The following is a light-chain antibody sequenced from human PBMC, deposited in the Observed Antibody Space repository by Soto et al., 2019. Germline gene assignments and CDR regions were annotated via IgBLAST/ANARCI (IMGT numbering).Light chain of an antibody. Sequence: QSALTQPASVSGSPGQSITISCTGTSSDVGGYNYVSWYQQHPGKAPKLMIYDVSNRPSGVSNRFSGSKSGNTASLTISGLQAEDEAGYYCSSYTSTSNPHVSGTGTKLTVL. V-gene: IGLV2-14*01. J-gene: IGLJ1*01. CDR1: SSDVGGYNY. CDR2: DVS. CDR3: SSYTSTSNPHV.